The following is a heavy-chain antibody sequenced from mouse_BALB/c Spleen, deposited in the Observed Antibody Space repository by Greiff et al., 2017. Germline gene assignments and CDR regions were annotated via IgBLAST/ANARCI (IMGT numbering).Heavy chain of an antibody. D-gene: IGHD2-4*01. CDR1: GYSFTGYY. V-gene: IGHV1-39*01. J-gene: IGHJ4*01. CDR2: IDPYYGCT. CDR3: ARSMNTTDYYAMDY. Sequence: VQLQQPGPELVMPGASVKISCKASGYSFTGYYMHWVKQSTGQSLEWIGNIDPYYGCTSYNHKFKGRATLTVDKSSSTAYMQLKSLTSEESAVYYYARSMNTTDYYAMDYWGQGTTVTVSS.